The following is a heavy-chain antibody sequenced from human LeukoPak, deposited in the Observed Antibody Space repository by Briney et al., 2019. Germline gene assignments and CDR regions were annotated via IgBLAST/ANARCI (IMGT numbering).Heavy chain of an antibody. Sequence: PSETLSLTCAVYGGSFSGYYWSWIRQPPGKGLEWIGEINHSGSTNYNPSLKSRVTISVDTSKNQFSLKLSSVTAADTAVYYRARDRNYDYVWGSYRYINWFDPWGQGTLVTVSS. V-gene: IGHV4-34*01. CDR1: GGSFSGYY. D-gene: IGHD3-16*02. CDR3: ARDRNYDYVWGSYRYINWFDP. CDR2: INHSGST. J-gene: IGHJ5*02.